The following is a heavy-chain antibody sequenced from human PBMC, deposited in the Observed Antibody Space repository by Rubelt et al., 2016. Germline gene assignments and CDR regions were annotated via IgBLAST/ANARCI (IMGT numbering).Heavy chain of an antibody. Sequence: QVQLVESGGGVVQPGGSLRLSCAASGFTFSSYGMHWVRQAPGKGLEWLAFIRYDGSNNYYADSVKGRFTISRDNSKNTLNLQMNSLRAEATAVYYCAKGGNVVLPARLYYFDYWGQGTLVTVSS. V-gene: IGHV3-30*02. CDR3: AKGGNVVLPARLYYFDY. D-gene: IGHD2-21*02. J-gene: IGHJ4*02. CDR2: IRYDGSNN. CDR1: GFTFSSYG.